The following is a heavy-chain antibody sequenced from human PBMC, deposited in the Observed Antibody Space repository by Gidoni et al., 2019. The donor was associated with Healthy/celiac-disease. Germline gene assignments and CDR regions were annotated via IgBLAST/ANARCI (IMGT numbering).Heavy chain of an antibody. V-gene: IGHV4-59*01. CDR3: ARVGYSSLFDY. CDR2: IYYSGST. D-gene: IGHD6-13*01. CDR1: GGSISSYY. Sequence: QVQLQESGPGLVKPSETLSLTCTVSGGSISSYYWSWIRQPPGKGLEWIGYIYYSGSTNYNPSLKSRVTISVDTSKNQFSLKLSSVTAADTAVYYCARVGYSSLFDYWGQGTLVTVSS. J-gene: IGHJ4*02.